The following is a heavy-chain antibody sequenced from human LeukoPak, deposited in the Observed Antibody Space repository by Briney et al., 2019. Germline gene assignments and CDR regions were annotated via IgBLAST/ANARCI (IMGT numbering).Heavy chain of an antibody. V-gene: IGHV4-39*01. D-gene: IGHD3-22*01. CDR2: IYYSGST. J-gene: IGHJ5*02. CDR1: GGSISSYY. CDR3: ARGPVVVVITTLGNWFDP. Sequence: SETLSLTCTVSGGSISSYYWGWIRQPPGKGLEWIGSIYYSGSTYYNPSLKSRVTISVDTSKNQFSLKLSSVTAADTAVYYCARGPVVVVITTLGNWFDPWGQGTLVTVSS.